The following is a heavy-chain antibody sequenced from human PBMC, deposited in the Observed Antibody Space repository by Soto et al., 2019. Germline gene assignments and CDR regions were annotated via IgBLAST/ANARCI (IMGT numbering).Heavy chain of an antibody. CDR3: ARQRKSYMSPSDYYGMDV. D-gene: IGHD1-26*01. J-gene: IGHJ6*02. Sequence: ASVKVSCKSSGYTFIYYYLHWVRQAPGQGLEWMGWINPHSGDTYYAEKFQGRVTMARDTSITTVFMDLSRLTSDDTALYFCARQRKSYMSPSDYYGMDVCGQGTSVTFSS. CDR2: INPHSGDT. V-gene: IGHV1-2*02. CDR1: GYTFIYYY.